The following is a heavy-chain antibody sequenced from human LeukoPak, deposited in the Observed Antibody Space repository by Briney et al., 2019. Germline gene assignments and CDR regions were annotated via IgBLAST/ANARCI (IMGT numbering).Heavy chain of an antibody. Sequence: ASVKVSCKASGYTFTGYYMHWVRQAPGQGLEWMGWINPNSGGTNYAQKFQGRVTMTRDTSISTAYMELSRLRSDDTAVYYCARERGGAVAGNNWFDPWGQGTLVTVSS. V-gene: IGHV1-2*02. J-gene: IGHJ5*02. D-gene: IGHD6-19*01. CDR3: ARERGGAVAGNNWFDP. CDR1: GYTFTGYY. CDR2: INPNSGGT.